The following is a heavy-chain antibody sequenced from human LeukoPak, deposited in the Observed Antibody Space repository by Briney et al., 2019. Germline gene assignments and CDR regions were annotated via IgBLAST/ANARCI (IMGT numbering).Heavy chain of an antibody. CDR2: ISGSGGST. Sequence: SGGTLRLSCAASGFTFGSYGMSWVRQAPGKGLEWVSAISGSGGSTYYADSVKGRFTISRDNSKNTLYLQMNRLRAEDTAVYYCAKVMSVGAYTFDYCGQGTLVTVSS. J-gene: IGHJ4*02. CDR3: AKVMSVGAYTFDY. V-gene: IGHV3-23*01. CDR1: GFTFGSYG. D-gene: IGHD1-26*01.